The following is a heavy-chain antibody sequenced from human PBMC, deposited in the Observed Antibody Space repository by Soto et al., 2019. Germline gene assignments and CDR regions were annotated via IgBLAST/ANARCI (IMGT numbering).Heavy chain of an antibody. J-gene: IGHJ4*02. CDR3: ASSYSSGYCWNTELNYFDY. D-gene: IGHD3-22*01. Sequence: GGSLRLSCAASGFTFSSYSMNWVRQAPGKGLEWVSSISSSSSYIYYADSVKGRFAISRDNAKNSLYLQMNSLRAEDTAVYYCASSYSSGYCWNTELNYFDYWGQGTLVTVSS. CDR2: ISSSSSYI. V-gene: IGHV3-21*01. CDR1: GFTFSSYS.